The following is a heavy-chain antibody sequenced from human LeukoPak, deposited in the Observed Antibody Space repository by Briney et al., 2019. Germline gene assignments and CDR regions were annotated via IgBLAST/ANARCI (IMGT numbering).Heavy chain of an antibody. CDR1: GFTFSSYS. Sequence: GGSLRLSCAASGFTFSSYSMNWVRQAPGKGLEWVSSISSGGSYIYYADSVKGRFTISRDNAKNSLYLQMNSLRTEDTALYYCASGPRTAYYDSSGYYYPFDYWGQGTLVTVSS. J-gene: IGHJ4*02. CDR3: ASGPRTAYYDSSGYYYPFDY. CDR2: ISSGGSYI. D-gene: IGHD3-22*01. V-gene: IGHV3-21*01.